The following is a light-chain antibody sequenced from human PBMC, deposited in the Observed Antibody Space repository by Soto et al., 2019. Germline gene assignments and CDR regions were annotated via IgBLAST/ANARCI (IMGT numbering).Light chain of an antibody. CDR3: QQRSIWPWT. Sequence: EILLTQSPATLSLSPWEIASLSCWASQSVSNYLAWYQQKPGQAPRLFIYDAVKRATGIPARFSGSGSGTDFTLTISSLEPEDFAVYYCQQRSIWPWTFGQGTKVDIK. CDR2: DAV. V-gene: IGKV3-11*01. CDR1: QSVSNY. J-gene: IGKJ1*01.